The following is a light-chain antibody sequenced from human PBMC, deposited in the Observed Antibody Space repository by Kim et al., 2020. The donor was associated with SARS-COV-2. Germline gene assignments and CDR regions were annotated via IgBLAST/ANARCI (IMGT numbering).Light chain of an antibody. J-gene: IGKJ4*01. Sequence: PGERGTRSCSASQSVSRFLLAWYQQKPGQSPRLLIYGASSRFTGVPDRISGSGSGTDFTLTISRLEPEDFAVYYCHYYGSSLPLTFGGGTKVDIK. CDR2: GAS. V-gene: IGKV3-20*01. CDR3: HYYGSSLPLT. CDR1: QSVSRFL.